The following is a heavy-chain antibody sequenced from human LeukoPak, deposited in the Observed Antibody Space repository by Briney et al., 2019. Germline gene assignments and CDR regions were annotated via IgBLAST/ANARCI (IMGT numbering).Heavy chain of an antibody. CDR2: IYSGGST. V-gene: IGHV3-53*01. J-gene: IGHJ4*02. Sequence: TGGSLRLSCAASGFTVSSNYMSWVRQAPGKGLEWVSVIYSGGSTYCADSVKGRFTISRDNSKNTLYLQMNSLRAEDTAVYYCARAPLWFGELDYWGQGTLVTVSS. D-gene: IGHD3-10*01. CDR1: GFTVSSNY. CDR3: ARAPLWFGELDY.